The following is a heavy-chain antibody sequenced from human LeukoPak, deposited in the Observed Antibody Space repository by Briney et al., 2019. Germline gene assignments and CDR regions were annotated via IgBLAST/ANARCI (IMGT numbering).Heavy chain of an antibody. J-gene: IGHJ5*02. Sequence: GESLRLSCAAFGFTFSSYDMSWVRQAPGKGLEWVSSLTTNSRYIYYADSVKGRFTISRDNAKNSLYLQMNSLRAEDTAVYYCARDGPLYCSSTSCFDPWGQGTLVTVSS. V-gene: IGHV3-21*04. CDR2: LTTNSRYI. CDR3: ARDGPLYCSSTSCFDP. CDR1: GFTFSSYD. D-gene: IGHD2-2*01.